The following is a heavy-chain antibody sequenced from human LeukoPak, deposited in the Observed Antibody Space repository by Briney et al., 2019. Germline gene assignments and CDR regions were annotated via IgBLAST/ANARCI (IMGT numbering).Heavy chain of an antibody. CDR1: GYTFTSYG. V-gene: IGHV1-18*01. CDR3: ARSQASAAADYFDY. J-gene: IGHJ4*02. CDR2: ISGYNGKT. Sequence: GASVKVSCKASGYTFTSYGISWVRQAPGQGLEWMGWISGYNGKTNYAQNLPGRVTLTTDTSTSTAYMELRSLRSDDTGVYYCARSQASAAADYFDYWGQGTLVTVSS. D-gene: IGHD6-13*01.